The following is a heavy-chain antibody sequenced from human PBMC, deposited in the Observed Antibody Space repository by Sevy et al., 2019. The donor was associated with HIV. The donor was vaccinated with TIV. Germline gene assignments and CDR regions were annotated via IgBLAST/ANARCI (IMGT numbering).Heavy chain of an antibody. V-gene: IGHV5-51*01. J-gene: IGHJ3*02. Sequence: GESLKISCKGSGYSFTSYWIGWVRQMPGKGLEWMGNIYPGDSDTRYSPSFQGQVTISADKSISTAYLQWSSLKASDTAMYYCARTTYYYDSSGYDDAFDIWGQGTMVTVSS. D-gene: IGHD3-22*01. CDR1: GYSFTSYW. CDR2: IYPGDSDT. CDR3: ARTTYYYDSSGYDDAFDI.